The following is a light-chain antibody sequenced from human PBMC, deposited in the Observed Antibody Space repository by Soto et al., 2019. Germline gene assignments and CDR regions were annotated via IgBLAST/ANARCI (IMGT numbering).Light chain of an antibody. J-gene: IGKJ1*01. Sequence: DIKMTQSPSTLSASVGDRVTITCRASQSISSWLAWYPQKPGKAPKLLIYKASSLESGVPSRFSGSGSGTEFTLTISSLQPDDFATYYCQQYNSYPWTFGQGTKVEIK. CDR2: KAS. CDR3: QQYNSYPWT. CDR1: QSISSW. V-gene: IGKV1-5*03.